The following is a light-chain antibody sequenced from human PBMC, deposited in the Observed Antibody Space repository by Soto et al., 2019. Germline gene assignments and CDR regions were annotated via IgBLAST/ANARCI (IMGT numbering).Light chain of an antibody. CDR2: DAS. CDR1: QSVRSS. V-gene: IGKV3-20*01. CDR3: QQYGSSPPIT. J-gene: IGKJ5*01. Sequence: IFLTQSPDPQSLSPGERATLSCRASQSVRSSLAWYQQQPGQAPRLLIYDASNRATGIPDRFSGSGSGTDFTLTISRLEPEDFAVYYCQQYGSSPPITFGQGTRLEI.